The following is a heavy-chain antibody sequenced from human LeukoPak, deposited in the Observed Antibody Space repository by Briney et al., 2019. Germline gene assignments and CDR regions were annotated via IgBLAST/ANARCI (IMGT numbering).Heavy chain of an antibody. D-gene: IGHD6-6*01. J-gene: IGHJ4*02. CDR2: INPNSGGT. CDR1: GYTFTGQH. CDR3: ARGGSSFRLYYFDY. V-gene: IGHV1-2*02. Sequence: AAVKVPWKASGYTFTGQHMHWGRPAPGQGLEWMGLINPNSGGTNYAQKFQGRVTMTRDTSISTAYMELSRLRSDDTAAYYCARGGSSFRLYYFDYWGQGTLVTVSS.